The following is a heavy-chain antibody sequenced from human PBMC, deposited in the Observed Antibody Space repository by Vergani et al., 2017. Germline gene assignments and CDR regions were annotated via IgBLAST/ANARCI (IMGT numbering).Heavy chain of an antibody. CDR2: IDRTGRT. CDR3: ARGGRYGGKFDY. D-gene: IGHD4-23*01. V-gene: IGHV4-38-2*02. J-gene: IGHJ4*02. Sequence: QVQLQESGPRLVKPSETLSLICSVSGYSISSGYFWGWIRQSPGKGLEWLGTIDRTGRTHLSPSLKSRLTISVDTTKNQFSLRLTSATAADTAVYYCARGGRYGGKFDYWGQGTLVTVSS. CDR1: GYSISSGYF.